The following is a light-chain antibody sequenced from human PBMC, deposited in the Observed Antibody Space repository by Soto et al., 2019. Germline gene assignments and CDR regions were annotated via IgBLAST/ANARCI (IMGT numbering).Light chain of an antibody. V-gene: IGKV3-20*01. CDR2: GAS. Sequence: EIVLTQSPGTLSLSPGERATLSCRASQSVSSSYLAWYQQKPGQPPRLLIYGASSRATGIPDRFSGSGSGKDFTLTISRLEPEDFAVYYCQQYGSSPQTFGQGTRLEIK. J-gene: IGKJ5*01. CDR3: QQYGSSPQT. CDR1: QSVSSSY.